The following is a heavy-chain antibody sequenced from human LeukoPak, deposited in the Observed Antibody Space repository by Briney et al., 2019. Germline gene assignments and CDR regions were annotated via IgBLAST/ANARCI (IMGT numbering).Heavy chain of an antibody. CDR2: VKHDGSER. Sequence: PGGSLRLSCAASGFTFSSYWMSWVRQAPGKGLKWVANVKHDGSERYYVDSMKGRFIISRDNAKNSLYLQMNSLRAEDTAVYYCARHLLGSEYYFDSWGQGTLVTVSS. J-gene: IGHJ4*02. D-gene: IGHD3-10*01. CDR1: GFTFSSYW. V-gene: IGHV3-7*03. CDR3: ARHLLGSEYYFDS.